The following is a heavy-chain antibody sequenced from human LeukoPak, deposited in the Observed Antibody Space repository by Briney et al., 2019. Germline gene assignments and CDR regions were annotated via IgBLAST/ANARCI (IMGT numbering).Heavy chain of an antibody. CDR1: GFTFSSYW. Sequence: PGGSLRLSCAASGFTFSSYWMHWVRQAPGKGLVWVSRINSDGSSTSYADSVKGRFTISRDNAKNTLYLQMNSLRAEDTAVYYCARVGRYYDFWSGYHNWFDPWGQGTLVTVSS. CDR3: ARVGRYYDFWSGYHNWFDP. D-gene: IGHD3-3*01. J-gene: IGHJ5*02. V-gene: IGHV3-74*01. CDR2: INSDGSST.